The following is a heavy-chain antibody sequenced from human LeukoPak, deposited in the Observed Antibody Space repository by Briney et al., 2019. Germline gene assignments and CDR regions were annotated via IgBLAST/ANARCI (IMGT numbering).Heavy chain of an antibody. V-gene: IGHV3-23*01. CDR2: ISGSGGST. CDR3: AKGYLEWLLYDAFDI. D-gene: IGHD3-3*01. J-gene: IGHJ3*02. CDR1: GVVFSNTA. Sequence: PGGSLRLSCAASGVVFSNTAMSWVRQAPGKGLEWVSAISGSGGSTYYADSVKGRFTISRDNSKNTLYLQMNSLRAEDTAVYYCAKGYLEWLLYDAFDIWGQGTMVTVSS.